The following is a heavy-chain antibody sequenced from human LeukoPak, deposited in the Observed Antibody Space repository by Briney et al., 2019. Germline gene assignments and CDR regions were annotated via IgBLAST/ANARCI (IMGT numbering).Heavy chain of an antibody. J-gene: IGHJ4*02. V-gene: IGHV1-18*01. D-gene: IGHD6-19*01. CDR2: ISPYNDNT. CDR1: GYTFTSYG. CDR3: ARGGNSGWRTPNDDY. Sequence: GASVKVSCKASGYTFTSYGISWVRQAPGQGLEWMGRISPYNDNTNYAQKLQGRVTMTTDTSTSTAYMELRSLRSDDTAVYYCARGGNSGWRTPNDDYWGQGTLVTVSS.